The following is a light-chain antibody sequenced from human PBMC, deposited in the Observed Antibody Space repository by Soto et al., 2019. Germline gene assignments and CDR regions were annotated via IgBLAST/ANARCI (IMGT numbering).Light chain of an antibody. CDR3: QQYNNWRT. CDR2: GAS. Sequence: EIVMTQSPATLSVSPGERATLSCRASQSVSSYLAWYQQKPGQAPRLLIYGASNRATGIPARFSGSGSGTEFTLTISSLQSEDVAVYYCQQYNNWRTFGQGTKVEIK. CDR1: QSVSSY. V-gene: IGKV3-15*01. J-gene: IGKJ1*01.